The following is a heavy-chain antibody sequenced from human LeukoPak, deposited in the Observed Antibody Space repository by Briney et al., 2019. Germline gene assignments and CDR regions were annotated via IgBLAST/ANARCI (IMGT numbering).Heavy chain of an antibody. Sequence: SETLSLTCSVSGASISSGNYFWNCVRQSPVKGLEWIGCISYSGTTHYNPSLKSRVTIFVDTSKNQFSLNLNSVTASDTAVYYCARSFDYWGQGTLVAVSS. V-gene: IGHV4-39*01. J-gene: IGHJ4*02. CDR3: ARSFDY. CDR1: GASISSGNYF. CDR2: ISYSGTT.